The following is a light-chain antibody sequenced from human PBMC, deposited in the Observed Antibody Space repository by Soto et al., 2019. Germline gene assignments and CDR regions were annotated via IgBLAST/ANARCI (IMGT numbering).Light chain of an antibody. V-gene: IGLV4-69*01. Sequence: QPVLTRSPSASASLGASVKLTCTLSSGHSSYAIAWHQQQPEKGPRYLMRLNSDGSHNKGDGIPDRFSGSSSGAERYLTISRLQSDDEADYYCQTWGTDIVIFGGGTKLTVL. J-gene: IGLJ2*01. CDR1: SGHSSYA. CDR3: QTWGTDIVI. CDR2: LNSDGSH.